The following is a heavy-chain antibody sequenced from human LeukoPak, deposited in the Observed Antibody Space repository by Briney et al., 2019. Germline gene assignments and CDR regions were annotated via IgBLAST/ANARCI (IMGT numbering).Heavy chain of an antibody. J-gene: IGHJ6*02. D-gene: IGHD1-26*01. CDR3: AESGAPQDTTHQLHYGMDV. CDR1: GGTFSSYA. Sequence: SSVKVSCKASGGTFSSYAISWVRQAPGQGLEWMGRIIPIFGIANYAQKFQGRVTITADKSTSTAYMELSSLRSEDTAVYYCAESGAPQDTTHQLHYGMDVWGQGTTVTVSS. CDR2: IIPIFGIA. V-gene: IGHV1-69*04.